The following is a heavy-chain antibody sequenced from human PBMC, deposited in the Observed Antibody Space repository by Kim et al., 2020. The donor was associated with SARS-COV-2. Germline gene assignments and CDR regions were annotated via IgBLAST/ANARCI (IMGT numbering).Heavy chain of an antibody. CDR2: IIPIFGTA. D-gene: IGHD2-2*03. CDR3: ARTMTEGHGWDYYGMDV. J-gene: IGHJ6*02. V-gene: IGHV1-69*13. CDR1: GGTFSSYA. Sequence: SVKVSCKASGGTFSSYAISWVRQAPGQGLEWMGGIIPIFGTANYAQKFQGRVTITADESTSTAYMELSSLRSEDTAVYYCARTMTEGHGWDYYGMDVWGQGTTVTVSS.